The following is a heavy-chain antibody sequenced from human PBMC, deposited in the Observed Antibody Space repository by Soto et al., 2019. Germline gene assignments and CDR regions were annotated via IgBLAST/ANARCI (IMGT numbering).Heavy chain of an antibody. J-gene: IGHJ3*02. D-gene: IGHD2-2*01. CDR1: GYTFTSYA. V-gene: IGHV1-3*01. CDR2: INAGNGNT. Sequence: ASVKVSCKASGYTFTSYAMHWVRQAPGQRLEWMGWINAGNGNTKYSQTFQGRVSITRDTSASTAYMELSSLRSEDTAVYYCARGAGDCSSASSGRDAFDIWGQGTMVTVSS. CDR3: ARGAGDCSSASSGRDAFDI.